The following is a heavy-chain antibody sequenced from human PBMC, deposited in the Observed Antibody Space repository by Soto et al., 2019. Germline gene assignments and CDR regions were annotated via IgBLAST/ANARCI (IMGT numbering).Heavy chain of an antibody. V-gene: IGHV3-7*03. CDR1: GFTFSNSW. CDR3: TRKRFGMDV. Sequence: PGGSLRLSCAASGFTFSNSWMSWVRQPPGKGMEWVANIKEDGSEKDYVDPVKGRFTITRDNAKNSLYLQMNNLRAEDTAVYFCTRKRFGMDVWGQGTMVTVSS. CDR2: IKEDGSEK. J-gene: IGHJ6*02.